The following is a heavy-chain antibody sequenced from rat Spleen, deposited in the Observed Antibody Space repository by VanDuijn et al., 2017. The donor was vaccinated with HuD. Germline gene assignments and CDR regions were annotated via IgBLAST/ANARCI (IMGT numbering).Heavy chain of an antibody. CDR2: ISYDGTAT. CDR1: GLSFSNYD. CDR3: TSGGITTRLNWFAY. Sequence: EVQLVESGGGLVQPGRSMKLSCAASGLSFSNYDMAWVRQAPTKGLEWVASISYDGTATYYPDTVKGRFVISKDDAKNTGYLQMNNLRSEDTAIYYCTSGGITTRLNWFAYWGQGTLVIVSS. V-gene: IGHV5-22*01. D-gene: IGHD1-10*01. J-gene: IGHJ3*01.